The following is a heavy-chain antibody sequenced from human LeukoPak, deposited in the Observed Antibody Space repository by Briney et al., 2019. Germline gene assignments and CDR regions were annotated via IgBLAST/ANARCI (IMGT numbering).Heavy chain of an antibody. V-gene: IGHV4-38-2*02. CDR2: IYHSGTT. CDR3: AKAYCGGDCYNSRGWFDP. D-gene: IGHD2-21*02. CDR1: GYSISSAYY. Sequence: SETLSLTCTVSGYSISSAYYWVWIRQPPGKGLEWIGTIYHSGTTYYNPSLKSRVAISVDTSKNQFSLKLSSVTAADTAIYYCAKAYCGGDCYNSRGWFDPWGQGTLVTVSS. J-gene: IGHJ5*02.